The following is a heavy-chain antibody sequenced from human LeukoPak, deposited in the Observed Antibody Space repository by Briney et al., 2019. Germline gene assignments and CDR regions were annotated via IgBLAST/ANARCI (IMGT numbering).Heavy chain of an antibody. Sequence: PGGSLRLSCAASGFTFSSFALSWVRQAPGKGLEWISGISGSGGRTDYADSVKGRFTISRDNSKNTLYLQMSSLQADDTALYYCAKSPPRCSGGSCYGYWGQGTLVTVSS. D-gene: IGHD2-15*01. CDR3: AKSPPRCSGGSCYGY. J-gene: IGHJ4*02. CDR1: GFTFSSFA. V-gene: IGHV3-23*01. CDR2: ISGSGGRT.